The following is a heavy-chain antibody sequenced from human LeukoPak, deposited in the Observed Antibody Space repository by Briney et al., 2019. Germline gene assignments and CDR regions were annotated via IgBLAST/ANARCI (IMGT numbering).Heavy chain of an antibody. D-gene: IGHD3-9*01. CDR2: IYHSGST. V-gene: IGHV4-30-2*01. CDR1: GGSMRSGDYS. CDR3: ARAYYHVLTGFYSRSFDV. J-gene: IGHJ3*01. Sequence: SETLSLTCAVSGGSMRSGDYSWSWLRQPPGKGLEWIGYIYHSGSTDYNPSVKSRVTISLDRSKNQFSLKLTSVTAADTAVYYCARAYYHVLTGFYSRSFDVWGQGTMVTVSS.